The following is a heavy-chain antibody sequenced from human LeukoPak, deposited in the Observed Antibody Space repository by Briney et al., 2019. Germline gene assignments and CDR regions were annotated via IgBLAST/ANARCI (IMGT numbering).Heavy chain of an antibody. CDR3: GRHSSNWYGIDY. V-gene: IGHV4-4*09. CDR1: GGSITSYY. CDR2: IYTSGSA. D-gene: IGHD6-13*01. J-gene: IGHJ4*02. Sequence: SETLSLTCTVSGGSITSYYWSWTRQPPGKGLEWIGYIYTSGSANYNPSLKSRVTISVDTSKSQFSLKLSSVTAADTAVYYCGRHSSNWYGIDYWGQGILVTVSS.